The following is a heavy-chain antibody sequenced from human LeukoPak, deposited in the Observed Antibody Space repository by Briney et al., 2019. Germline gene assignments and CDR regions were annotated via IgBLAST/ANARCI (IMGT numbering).Heavy chain of an antibody. CDR2: ISSSSSTI. V-gene: IGHV3-48*04. Sequence: GGSLRLSCAASGFTFSSYSMNWVRQAPGKGLEWVSYISSSSSTIYYADSVKGRFTISRDNAKNSPYLQMNSLRAEDTAVYYCAKDSTLYDYVWGSYDYLDYWGQGTLVTVSS. CDR1: GFTFSSYS. J-gene: IGHJ4*02. D-gene: IGHD3-16*01. CDR3: AKDSTLYDYVWGSYDYLDY.